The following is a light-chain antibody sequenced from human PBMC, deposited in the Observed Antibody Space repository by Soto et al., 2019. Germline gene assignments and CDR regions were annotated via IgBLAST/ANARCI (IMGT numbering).Light chain of an antibody. Sequence: DIQMTQSPSSLSASVGDRVTITCRASQTISTYLNWYQQRPGKAPNLLIYASSSLQSGVPPRFSGGGSGTDFTLTISSLQPEDFATYYYQQTYSIPITFGQGTRLEIK. CDR3: QQTYSIPIT. J-gene: IGKJ5*01. CDR2: ASS. V-gene: IGKV1-39*01. CDR1: QTISTY.